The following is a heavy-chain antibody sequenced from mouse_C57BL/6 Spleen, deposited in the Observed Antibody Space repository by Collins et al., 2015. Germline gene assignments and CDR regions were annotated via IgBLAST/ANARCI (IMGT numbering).Heavy chain of an antibody. J-gene: IGHJ4*01. Sequence: QVQLQQPGAELVKPGASVKLSCKASGYTFTSYWMQWVKQRPGQGLEWIGEIDPSDSYTNYNQKFKGKATLTVDTSSSTAYMQLSSLTSEDSAVYYCARWKGGYSSLGDYAMDYWGQGTSVTVSS. CDR2: IDPSDSYT. CDR3: ARWKGGYSSLGDYAMDY. D-gene: IGHD2-12*01. CDR1: GYTFTSYW. V-gene: IGHV1-50*01.